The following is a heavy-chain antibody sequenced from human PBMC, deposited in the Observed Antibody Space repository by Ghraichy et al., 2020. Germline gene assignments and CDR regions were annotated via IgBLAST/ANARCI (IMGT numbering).Heavy chain of an antibody. CDR1: GGSFSGYY. CDR3: ARGVGPIAAAGDYFDY. V-gene: IGHV4-34*01. Sequence: SETLSLTCAVYGGSFSGYYWSWIRQPPGKGLEWIGEINHSGSTNYNPSLKSRVTISVDTSKNQFSLKLSSVTAADTAVYYCARGVGPIAAAGDYFDYWGQGTLVTVSS. D-gene: IGHD6-13*01. J-gene: IGHJ4*02. CDR2: INHSGST.